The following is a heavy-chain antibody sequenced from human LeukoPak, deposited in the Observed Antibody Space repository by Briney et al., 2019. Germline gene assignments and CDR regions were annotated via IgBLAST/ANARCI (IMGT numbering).Heavy chain of an antibody. J-gene: IGHJ3*02. CDR3: ASGWYHDAFDI. V-gene: IGHV4-61*02. CDR1: GGSISSGSYY. Sequence: SQTLSLTCTVSGGSISSGSYYWSWIRQPAGKGLEWIGRIYTSGSTNYNPSLKSRVTISVDTSKNQFSLKLSSVTAADTAVYYCASGWYHDAFDIWGQGTMVTVSS. D-gene: IGHD6-19*01. CDR2: IYTSGST.